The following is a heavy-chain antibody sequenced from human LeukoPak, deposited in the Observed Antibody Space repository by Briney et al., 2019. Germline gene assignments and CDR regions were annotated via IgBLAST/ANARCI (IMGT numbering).Heavy chain of an antibody. CDR2: INPNSGGT. Sequence: ASVKVSCKASGNTFTGYYMHWVRQAPGQGLEWMGWINPNSGGTNYAQKFQGRVTMTRDTSISTAYMELSRLRSDDTAVYYCARGTLAAAGTWYYYYYMDVWGKGTTVTVSS. D-gene: IGHD6-13*01. V-gene: IGHV1-2*02. CDR1: GNTFTGYY. J-gene: IGHJ6*03. CDR3: ARGTLAAAGTWYYYYYMDV.